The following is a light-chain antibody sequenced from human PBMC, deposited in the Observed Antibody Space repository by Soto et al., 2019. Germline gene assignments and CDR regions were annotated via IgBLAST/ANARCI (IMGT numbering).Light chain of an antibody. J-gene: IGLJ1*01. Sequence: QSVLTQPASVSGSPGQSITISCTGTSSDVGGYNYVSWYQHHPGKAPKLMIFEVSNRPSGVSNRFSGSKSGNTASLTISGLQAEDEADYYCNSYTTLSNRVFGTGTKLTVL. CDR2: EVS. CDR3: NSYTTLSNRV. CDR1: SSDVGGYNY. V-gene: IGLV2-14*01.